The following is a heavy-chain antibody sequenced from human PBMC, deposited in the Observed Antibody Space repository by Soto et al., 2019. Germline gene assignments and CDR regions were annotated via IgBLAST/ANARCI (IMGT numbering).Heavy chain of an antibody. Sequence: QVQLVQSGADVQKPGSSVKVSCKASGGTFRISAISWLRQAPGQGLQWMGGIIPIIGTPNYAQKFQGRVSITADDSTSTAYMELSSLRSEDTAVYYCATGTFGVVSAQRFDYWGQGTLVTVSS. D-gene: IGHD3-3*01. V-gene: IGHV1-69*01. CDR2: IIPIIGTP. CDR3: ATGTFGVVSAQRFDY. CDR1: GGTFRISA. J-gene: IGHJ4*02.